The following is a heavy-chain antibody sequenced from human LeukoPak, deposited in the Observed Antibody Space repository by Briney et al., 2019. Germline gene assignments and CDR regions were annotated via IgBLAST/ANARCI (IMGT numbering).Heavy chain of an antibody. J-gene: IGHJ4*02. Sequence: PGGSLRLSCAASGFTFSSYAMSWVRQAPGKGLEWVAVISYDGSNKYYADSVKGRFTISRDNSKNTLYLQMNSLRAEDTAVYYCARDQEAGYSYGSSDYWGQGTLVTVSS. CDR2: ISYDGSNK. D-gene: IGHD5-18*01. V-gene: IGHV3-30-3*01. CDR3: ARDQEAGYSYGSSDY. CDR1: GFTFSSYA.